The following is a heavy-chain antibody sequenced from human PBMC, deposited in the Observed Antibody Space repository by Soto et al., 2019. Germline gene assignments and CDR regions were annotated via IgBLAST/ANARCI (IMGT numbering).Heavy chain of an antibody. CDR2: IVVGSGNT. J-gene: IGHJ6*02. V-gene: IGHV1-58*01. Sequence: QMQLVQSGPEVKKPGTSVKVSCKASGFTFTSSAVQWVRQARGQRLEWIGWIVVGSGNTNYAQKFQERVTITRDMSTSTAYMELSSLRSEDTAVYYCAAILYLRFLEWQYGMDVWGQGTTVTVSS. CDR3: AAILYLRFLEWQYGMDV. CDR1: GFTFTSSA. D-gene: IGHD3-3*01.